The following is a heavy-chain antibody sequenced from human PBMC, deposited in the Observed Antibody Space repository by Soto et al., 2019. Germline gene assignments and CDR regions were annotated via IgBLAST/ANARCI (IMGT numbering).Heavy chain of an antibody. J-gene: IGHJ5*02. V-gene: IGHV4-59*01. CDR3: ARGSYDSSGYYPLWWFDP. CDR2: IYYSGST. Sequence: SETLSLTCTVSGGSISSYYWSWIRQPPGKGLERIGYIYYSGSTNYNPSLKSRVTISVDTSKNQFSLKLSSVTAADTAVYYCARGSYDSSGYYPLWWFDPWGQGTLVTVSS. D-gene: IGHD3-22*01. CDR1: GGSISSYY.